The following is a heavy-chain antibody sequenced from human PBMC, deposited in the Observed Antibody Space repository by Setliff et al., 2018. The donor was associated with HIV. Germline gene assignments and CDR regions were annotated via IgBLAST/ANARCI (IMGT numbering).Heavy chain of an antibody. V-gene: IGHV4-31*03. CDR1: SGSISNSGYY. CDR2: IYPSGNS. D-gene: IGHD2-15*01. J-gene: IGHJ4*02. CDR3: ARGISGEYYFDY. Sequence: LSLTCTVSSGSISNSGYYWSWLRQHSGKGPEWIGYIYPSGNSYFNPSLQSRVTMSIDTSQNQFSLHLTSVTAADTAMYFCARGISGEYYFDYWGQGFPVTVSS.